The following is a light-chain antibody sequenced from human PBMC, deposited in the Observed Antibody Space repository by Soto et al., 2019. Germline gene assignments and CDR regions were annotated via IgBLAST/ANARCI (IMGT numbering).Light chain of an antibody. Sequence: ELVMTQSPATLSVSPGERATLSCRASQSVSSNLAWYQPKPGQAPRLLIYGASTRATGIPARFSGSGSGTEFTLTISSLQSEDFAVYYCQQYNNWPPWTFGQGTKVDIK. CDR1: QSVSSN. V-gene: IGKV3-15*01. CDR3: QQYNNWPPWT. J-gene: IGKJ1*01. CDR2: GAS.